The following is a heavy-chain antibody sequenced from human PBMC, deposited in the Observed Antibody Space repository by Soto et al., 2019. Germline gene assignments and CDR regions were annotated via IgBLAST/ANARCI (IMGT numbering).Heavy chain of an antibody. CDR3: VKDRRTEAYGMEV. CDR2: ISYDGTNK. D-gene: IGHD2-21*01. CDR1: GFTFSSHG. V-gene: IGHV3-30*18. J-gene: IGHJ6*02. Sequence: QVQLVESGGGVVQPGRSLRLSCAASGFTFSSHGLHWVRQAPSRGLEWVAVISYDGTNKQYGDFVKGRFTISRDNSQNTLYLQMNSLRAEDTAVYYCVKDRRTEAYGMEVWGQGTTVTVSS.